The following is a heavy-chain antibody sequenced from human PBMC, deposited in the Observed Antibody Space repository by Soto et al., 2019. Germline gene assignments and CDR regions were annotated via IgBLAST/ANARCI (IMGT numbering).Heavy chain of an antibody. J-gene: IGHJ4*02. Sequence: EVQLVESGGGLVQPGGSLRLSCAGSGFTFSNYWMHWVRQAPGKGLEWVSRIDHDGPTDYADSVRARFTISRDNAENTLYLQMNSLTPEDTAVYYCVRDSHGEYWGQGTLVTVSS. V-gene: IGHV3-74*01. CDR1: GFTFSNYW. CDR3: VRDSHGEY. CDR2: IDHDGPT.